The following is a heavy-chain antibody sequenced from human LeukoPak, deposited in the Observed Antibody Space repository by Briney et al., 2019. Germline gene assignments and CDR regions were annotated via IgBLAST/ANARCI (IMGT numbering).Heavy chain of an antibody. CDR2: ISYSGST. Sequence: PSETLSLTCTVSGGSITGYYWSWIRQPPGKGLEWIGYISYSGSTNSNPSLKSRVTMSVDTSKNQFSLILNSVTAADTAIYYCARLEKVDFMTYHYFPFWGRGTLVTVSS. CDR3: ARLEKVDFMTYHYFPF. J-gene: IGHJ2*01. V-gene: IGHV4-59*01. CDR1: GGSITGYY. D-gene: IGHD3/OR15-3a*01.